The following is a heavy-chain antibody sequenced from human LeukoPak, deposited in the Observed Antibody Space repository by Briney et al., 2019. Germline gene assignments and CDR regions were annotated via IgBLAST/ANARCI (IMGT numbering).Heavy chain of an antibody. V-gene: IGHV1-2*02. D-gene: IGHD6-13*01. CDR3: ARPAGVSSSWYPDAFDI. CDR2: INPKSGGT. CDR1: GYTFTGYY. J-gene: IGHJ3*02. Sequence: GASVTVSCKASGYTFTGYYMHWVRQAPGQGLEWMGWINPKSGGTNYAQKFQGRVTMTRDTSISTAYMELSRLRSDDTAVYYCARPAGVSSSWYPDAFDIWGQGTMVTVSS.